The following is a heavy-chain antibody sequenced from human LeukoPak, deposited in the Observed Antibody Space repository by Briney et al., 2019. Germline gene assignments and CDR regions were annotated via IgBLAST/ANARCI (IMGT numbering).Heavy chain of an antibody. D-gene: IGHD3-22*01. CDR3: ARATRSYYYHAFDI. J-gene: IGHJ3*02. V-gene: IGHV3-23*01. CDR1: GFTFTNYA. CDR2: IGRSGGSS. Sequence: GGSLRLSCAASGFTFTNYAMSWVRQGPGKGLEWVSGIGRSGGSSYYADSVKGRFTISRDNANNSLYLQMNSLRAEDTAVYYCARATRSYYYHAFDIWGQGTLVTVSS.